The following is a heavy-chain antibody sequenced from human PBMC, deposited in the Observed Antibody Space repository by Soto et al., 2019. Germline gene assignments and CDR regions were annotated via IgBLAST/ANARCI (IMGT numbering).Heavy chain of an antibody. CDR2: INSDGSST. D-gene: IGHD6-13*01. CDR1: GFTFSSYW. Sequence: EVQLVESGGGLVQPGGSLRLSCAASGFTFSSYWMHWVRQAPGKGLVWVSRINSDGSSTSYADSVKGRFTISRDNAKNTPYLQMNSLRAEDTAVYYCARARAIAAAGISWFDTWGQGTLVTVSS. V-gene: IGHV3-74*01. CDR3: ARARAIAAAGISWFDT. J-gene: IGHJ5*02.